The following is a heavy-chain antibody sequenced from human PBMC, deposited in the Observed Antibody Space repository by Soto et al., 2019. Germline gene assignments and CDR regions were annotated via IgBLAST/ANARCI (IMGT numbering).Heavy chain of an antibody. CDR1: GGTFSSYA. CDR2: IIPIFGTA. Sequence: SVKVCCKASGGTFSSYASSWVRQAPGQGLEWMGGIIPIFGTANYAQKFQGRVTITADESTSTAYMELSSLRSEDTAVYYCASRGHYYYGMDVWGQGTTVTVSS. J-gene: IGHJ6*02. V-gene: IGHV1-69*01. CDR3: ASRGHYYYGMDV.